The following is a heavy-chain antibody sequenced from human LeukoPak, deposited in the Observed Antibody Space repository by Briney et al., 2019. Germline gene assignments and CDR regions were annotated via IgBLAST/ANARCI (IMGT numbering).Heavy chain of an antibody. V-gene: IGHV4-34*01. CDR3: AIASSRGSGSYPFDY. CDR1: GGSFSGYY. CDR2: INHSGST. Sequence: SETLSLTCAVYGGSFSGYYWSWIRQPPGKGLEWIGEINHSGSTNYNPSLKSRVTISVDTSKNQFSLKLSSVTAADTAVYYCAIASSRGSGSYPFDYWGQGTLVTVSS. D-gene: IGHD3-10*01. J-gene: IGHJ4*02.